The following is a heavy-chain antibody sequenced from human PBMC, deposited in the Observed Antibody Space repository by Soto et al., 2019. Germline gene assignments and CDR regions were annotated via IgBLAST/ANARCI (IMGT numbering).Heavy chain of an antibody. J-gene: IGHJ4*02. D-gene: IGHD4-17*01. V-gene: IGHV2-5*02. CDR3: AHRPTTVTKKGVYFDY. CDR1: GFSLSTSGVG. Sequence: QITLKESGPTLVKPTQTLTLTCTFSGFSLSTSGVGVGWIRQPPGKALEWLALIYWDDDKRYSPSLKSRLTITKDTSKNQVVLTMTNMDPVDTDTYYCAHRPTTVTKKGVYFDYWGQGTLVTVSS. CDR2: IYWDDDK.